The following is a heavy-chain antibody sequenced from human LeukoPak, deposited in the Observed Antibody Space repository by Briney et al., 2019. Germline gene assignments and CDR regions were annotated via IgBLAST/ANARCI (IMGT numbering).Heavy chain of an antibody. CDR3: ARAGSGYYPFDD. CDR2: VYHSGRS. V-gene: IGHV4-59*01. Sequence: SETLSLTCTVSGGSMRPNYWSWIRQPPGKGLEWIGYVYHSGRSNASPSLKSRVTISVDTSKNHFSLKLSSVTAADTAVYYCARAGSGYYPFDDWGQGTLVTVSS. J-gene: IGHJ4*02. CDR1: GGSMRPNY. D-gene: IGHD3-22*01.